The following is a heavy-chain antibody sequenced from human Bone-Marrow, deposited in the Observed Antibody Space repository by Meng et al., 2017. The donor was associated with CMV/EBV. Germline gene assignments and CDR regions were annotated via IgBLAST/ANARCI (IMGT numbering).Heavy chain of an antibody. CDR2: IYPGDSDT. V-gene: IGHV5-51*01. Sequence: GESXKIXXKGSGYSFTSYWIGWVRQMPGKGLEWMGIIYPGDSDTRYSPSFQGQVTISADKSISTAYLQWSSLKASDTAMYYCAKIKYSSSPSLDYWGQGTLVTVSS. J-gene: IGHJ4*02. CDR1: GYSFTSYW. CDR3: AKIKYSSSPSLDY. D-gene: IGHD6-6*01.